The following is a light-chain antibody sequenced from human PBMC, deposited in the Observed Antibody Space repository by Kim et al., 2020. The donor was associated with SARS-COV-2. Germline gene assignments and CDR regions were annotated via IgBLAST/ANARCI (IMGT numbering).Light chain of an antibody. CDR1: NSNIGAGYN. V-gene: IGLV1-40*01. J-gene: IGLJ1*01. CDR3: QSYDSSLSGPV. CDR2: GNR. Sequence: RVTTSDTGSNSNIGAGYNVPWYQQLPGTAPRLLIYGNRNRPSGVPDRFSASKSGTSASLAITGLQAEDEADYCCQSYDSSLSGPVFGTGTKVTVL.